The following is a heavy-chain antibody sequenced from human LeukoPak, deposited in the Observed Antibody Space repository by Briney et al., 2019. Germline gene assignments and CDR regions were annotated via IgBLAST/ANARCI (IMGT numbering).Heavy chain of an antibody. CDR2: ISTSGSPI. CDR1: GFIFSSYE. J-gene: IGHJ4*02. Sequence: PGGSLRLSCAASGFIFSSYEMNWVRQAPGKGLEWVSYISTSGSPIDYGNSVKGQFTISRDNAKNSLYLQMNSLGAEDTALYYCARRGFYDTSGYLFDYWGQGTLVTVSS. CDR3: ARRGFYDTSGYLFDY. V-gene: IGHV3-48*03. D-gene: IGHD3-22*01.